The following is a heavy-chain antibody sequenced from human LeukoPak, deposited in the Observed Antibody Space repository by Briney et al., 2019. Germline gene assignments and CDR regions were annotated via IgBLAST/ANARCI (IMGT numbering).Heavy chain of an antibody. CDR3: ARGIVVVATHDAFDI. J-gene: IGHJ3*02. CDR1: GYTFTGYY. Sequence: ASVKVSCKASGYTFTGYYMHWVRQAPGQGLEWMGWINPNGGGTNYAQKFQGRVTMTRDTSISTAYMELSRLRADDTAVYYCARGIVVVATHDAFDIWGQGTMVTVSS. V-gene: IGHV1-2*02. CDR2: INPNGGGT. D-gene: IGHD2-15*01.